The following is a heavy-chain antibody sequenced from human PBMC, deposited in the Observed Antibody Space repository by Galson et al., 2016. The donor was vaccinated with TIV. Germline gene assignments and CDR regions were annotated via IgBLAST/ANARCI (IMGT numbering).Heavy chain of an antibody. D-gene: IGHD1-14*01. Sequence: SVKVSCKASGGTFSKYAISWVRQAPGQGLEWMGGIIPIFHTTKFAQKFQGRVTITADQFTSTSFMEIHSLRSDDTAVYYCARGGRNQGYSYYGMDVWGQGTSVTVSS. CDR1: GGTFSKYA. J-gene: IGHJ6*02. CDR2: IIPIFHTT. V-gene: IGHV1-69*13. CDR3: ARGGRNQGYSYYGMDV.